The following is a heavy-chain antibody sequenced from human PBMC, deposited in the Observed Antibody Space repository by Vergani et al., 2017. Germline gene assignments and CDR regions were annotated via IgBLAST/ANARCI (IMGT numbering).Heavy chain of an antibody. J-gene: IGHJ3*02. CDR1: GGSFSGYY. CDR3: ARAPGYGEAFDI. CDR2: INHSGST. V-gene: IGHV4-34*01. D-gene: IGHD6-13*01. Sequence: QVQLQQWGAGLLKPSETLSLTCAVYGGSFSGYYWSWIRQPPGKGLEWIGEINHSGSTNYTPSLKSRVTISVDTSKNQFSLKLSSVTAADTAVYYCARAPGYGEAFDIWGQGTMVTVSS.